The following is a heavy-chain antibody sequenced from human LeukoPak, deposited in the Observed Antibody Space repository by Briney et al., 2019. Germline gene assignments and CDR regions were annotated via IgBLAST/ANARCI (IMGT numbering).Heavy chain of an antibody. CDR2: IDYSGST. Sequence: SETLSLTCTVSGASTSSYYWSWIRQPPGKGLEWIGYIDYSGSTNYNPSLKSRVIISVDTSKTQFSLKLSSVTAADTAVYYCARHYYSDPFDYWGQGTLVTVSS. V-gene: IGHV4-59*01. CDR1: GASTSSYY. CDR3: ARHYYSDPFDY. J-gene: IGHJ4*02. D-gene: IGHD4-17*01.